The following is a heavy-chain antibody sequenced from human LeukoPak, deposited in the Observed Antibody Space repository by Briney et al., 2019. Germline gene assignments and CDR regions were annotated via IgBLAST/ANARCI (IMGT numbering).Heavy chain of an antibody. Sequence: PGGSLRLSCAASGFTFSSYSMNWVRQAPGKGLEWVSSISSSSSYIYYADSVKGRFTISRDNSKNTLYLQMNSLRAEDTAVYYCAKPGMTTVTYDAFDIWGQGTMVTVSS. CDR3: AKPGMTTVTYDAFDI. D-gene: IGHD4-17*01. CDR2: ISSSSSYI. V-gene: IGHV3-21*01. J-gene: IGHJ3*02. CDR1: GFTFSSYS.